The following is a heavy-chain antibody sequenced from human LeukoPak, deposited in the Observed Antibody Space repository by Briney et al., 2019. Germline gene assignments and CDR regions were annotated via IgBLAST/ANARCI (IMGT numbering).Heavy chain of an antibody. CDR2: IYPGDSDT. CDR3: ARLTHCYESSGQLNWFDP. CDR1: GYSFTTYW. Sequence: GESLKISCKDSGYSFTTYWIGWVRQMPGKGLEWMGIIYPGDSDTRYSPSFQGQVTISADKSISTAYLQWNSLKASDTAMYYCARLTHCYESSGQLNWFDPWGQGTLVTVSS. V-gene: IGHV5-51*01. D-gene: IGHD3-22*01. J-gene: IGHJ5*02.